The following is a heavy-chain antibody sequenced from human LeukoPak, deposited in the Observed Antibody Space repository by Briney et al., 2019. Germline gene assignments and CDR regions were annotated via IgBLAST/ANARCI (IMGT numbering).Heavy chain of an antibody. Sequence: ASVKVSCKASGGTFSSYAISWVRQAPGQGLEWMGGIIPIFGTANYAQKFQGRVTITADETTSTAYMELSSLRSEDTAVYYCARVYNWNYDYWGQGTLVTVSS. D-gene: IGHD1-7*01. CDR3: ARVYNWNYDY. CDR2: IIPIFGTA. V-gene: IGHV1-69*13. J-gene: IGHJ4*02. CDR1: GGTFSSYA.